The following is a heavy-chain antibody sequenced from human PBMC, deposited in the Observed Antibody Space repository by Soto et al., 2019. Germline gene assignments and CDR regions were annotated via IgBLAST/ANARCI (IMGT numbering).Heavy chain of an antibody. D-gene: IGHD2-2*01. CDR1: GYSFTSYW. J-gene: IGHJ4*02. V-gene: IGHV5-10-1*01. Sequence: PGEYLKISCKGSGYSFTSYWISWVRQMPGKGLEWMGRIDPSDSYTNYSPSFQGHVTISADKSISTAYLQWSSLKASDTAMYYCATNFRYCSSTSCPVDYWGQGTLVTVSS. CDR3: ATNFRYCSSTSCPVDY. CDR2: IDPSDSYT.